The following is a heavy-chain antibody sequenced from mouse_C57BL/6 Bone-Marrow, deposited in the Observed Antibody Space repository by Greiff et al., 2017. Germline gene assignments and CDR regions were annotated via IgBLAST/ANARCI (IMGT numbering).Heavy chain of an antibody. CDR2: IDPEDGET. CDR3: ARRYAMDY. Sequence: VQLQQPGAELVRPGTSVKLSCKASGYTFTSYWMHWVKQRTEQGLEWIGRIDPEDGETKYAPKFPGKATITADTSSNTAYLQLSSLTSEVTAVYYCARRYAMDYWGQGTSVTVSS. J-gene: IGHJ4*01. CDR1: GYTFTSYW. V-gene: IGHV14-2*01.